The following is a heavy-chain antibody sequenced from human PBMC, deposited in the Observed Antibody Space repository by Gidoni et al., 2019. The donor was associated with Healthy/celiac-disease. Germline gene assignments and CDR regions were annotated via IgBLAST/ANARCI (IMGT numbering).Heavy chain of an antibody. CDR3: ARGESRWFDP. CDR2: INHSGST. V-gene: IGHV4-34*01. D-gene: IGHD2-2*01. CDR1: GGSFSGYY. Sequence: QVQRQQWGAGLLKPSETLSLTCAVHGGSFSGYYWSWIRQPPGKGLEWIGEINHSGSTNYNPSLKSRVTISVDTSKNQFSLKLSSVTAADTAVYYCARGESRWFDPWGQGTLVTVSS. J-gene: IGHJ5*02.